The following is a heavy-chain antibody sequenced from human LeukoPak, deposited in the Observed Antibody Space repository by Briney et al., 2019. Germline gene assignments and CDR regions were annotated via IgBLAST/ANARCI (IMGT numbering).Heavy chain of an antibody. CDR1: GGSISSYY. CDR3: ARETIYAFDI. J-gene: IGHJ3*02. Sequence: ASETLSLTCTVSGGSISSYYWSWIRQPPGKGLEWIGYIYYSGSTNYNPSLKSRVTISVDTSKNQFSLKLSSVTAADTAVYYCARETIYAFDIWGQGTMVTVSS. V-gene: IGHV4-59*01. CDR2: IYYSGST.